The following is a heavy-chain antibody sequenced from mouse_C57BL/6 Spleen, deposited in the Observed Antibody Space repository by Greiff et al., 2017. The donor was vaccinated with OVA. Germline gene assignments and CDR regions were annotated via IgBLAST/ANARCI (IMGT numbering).Heavy chain of an antibody. Sequence: QVQLKQSGAELVRPGASVTLSCKASGYTFTDYEMHWVKQTPVHGLEWIGAIDPETGGTAYNQKFKGKAILTADKSSSTAYMELRSLTSEDSAVYYCTREGIDYGNPSNYYAMDYWGQGTSVTVSS. CDR3: TREGIDYGNPSNYYAMDY. CDR1: GYTFTDYE. V-gene: IGHV1-15*01. J-gene: IGHJ4*01. D-gene: IGHD2-1*01. CDR2: IDPETGGT.